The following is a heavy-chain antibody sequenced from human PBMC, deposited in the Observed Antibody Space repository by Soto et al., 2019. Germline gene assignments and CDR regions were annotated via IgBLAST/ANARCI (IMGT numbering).Heavy chain of an antibody. CDR1: GGTFSSYA. CDR2: MIPNSGTT. Sequence: GASVKVSCKASGGTFSSYAISWVRQAPGQGLEWMGWMIPNSGTTSYAQKFQGRVTMTANTSISTAYMELSSLRSEDTAVYYCARGHGGYCSSTSCYADWFDPWGQGTLVTVSS. CDR3: ARGHGGYCSSTSCYADWFDP. D-gene: IGHD2-2*01. J-gene: IGHJ5*02. V-gene: IGHV1-8*02.